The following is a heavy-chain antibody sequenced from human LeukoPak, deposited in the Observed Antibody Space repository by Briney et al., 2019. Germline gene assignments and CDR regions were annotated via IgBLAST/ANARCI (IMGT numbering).Heavy chain of an antibody. CDR1: GGSFSGYY. CDR2: INHSGST. D-gene: IGHD2-15*01. Sequence: SETLSLTCAVYGGSFSGYYWSWIRQPPGKGLEWIGEINHSGSTNYNPSLKSRVTISVDTSKNQFSPKLSSVTAADTAVYYCARGDGSFDYWGQGTLVTVSS. J-gene: IGHJ4*02. CDR3: ARGDGSFDY. V-gene: IGHV4-34*01.